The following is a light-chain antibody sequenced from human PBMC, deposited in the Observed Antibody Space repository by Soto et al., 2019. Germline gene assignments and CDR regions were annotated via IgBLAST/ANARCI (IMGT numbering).Light chain of an antibody. V-gene: IGKV1-5*01. CDR2: DAA. CDR3: QQYENYWT. CDR1: QSVSNY. Sequence: DIQMTQSPSSLSASVGDRDTITWRASQSVSNYSHWYQQKPGKAPNLLIYDAASLQSGVPSRFSGSGSGTEFTLTISSLQPEDFAVYYCQQYENYWTFGQGTKV. J-gene: IGKJ1*01.